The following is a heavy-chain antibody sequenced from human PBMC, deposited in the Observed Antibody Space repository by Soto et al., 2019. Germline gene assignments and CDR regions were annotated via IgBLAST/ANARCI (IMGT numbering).Heavy chain of an antibody. J-gene: IGHJ4*02. CDR1: GFTFSSYA. Sequence: VVSLRISCAASGFTFSSYAMSWVRQPPGKGLEWVSAISGSGGSTYYADSVKGRFTISRDNSKNTLYLQMNSLRAEDTAVYYCAKDRDSSPLGYFDYWGQGTLVTVSS. D-gene: IGHD6-13*01. CDR3: AKDRDSSPLGYFDY. CDR2: ISGSGGST. V-gene: IGHV3-23*01.